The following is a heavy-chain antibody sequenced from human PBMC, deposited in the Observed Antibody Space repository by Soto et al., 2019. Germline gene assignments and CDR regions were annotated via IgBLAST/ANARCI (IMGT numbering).Heavy chain of an antibody. Sequence: SETLSLTCAVSGGSISSSNWWSWVRQPPGKRLQWIGEIYHSGSTNYNPSLKSRVIISADTAKNQFSRKLSSVTAADTAVYYCATGDFNNSWSDGLYDYWGQGVLVTVSS. D-gene: IGHD3-3*01. V-gene: IGHV4-4*02. CDR2: IYHSGST. CDR1: GGSISSSNW. CDR3: ATGDFNNSWSDGLYDY. J-gene: IGHJ4*02.